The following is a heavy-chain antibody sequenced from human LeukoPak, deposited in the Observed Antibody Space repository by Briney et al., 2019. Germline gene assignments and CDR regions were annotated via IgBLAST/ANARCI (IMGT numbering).Heavy chain of an antibody. Sequence: SETLSLTCTVSGGSISSYYWSWIRQPPGKGLEWIGYIYYSGSTNYNPSLKSRVTISVDTSKNQFSLKLSSVTAADTAVYYCARSPRYCSSTSCFGALYYFDYWGQGTLVTVSS. CDR1: GGSISSYY. J-gene: IGHJ4*02. CDR3: ARSPRYCSSTSCFGALYYFDY. D-gene: IGHD2-2*01. CDR2: IYYSGST. V-gene: IGHV4-59*08.